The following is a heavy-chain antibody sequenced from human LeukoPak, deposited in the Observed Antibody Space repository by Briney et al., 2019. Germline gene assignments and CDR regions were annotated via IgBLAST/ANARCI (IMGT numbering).Heavy chain of an antibody. CDR1: GGSVSSTNYY. CDR2: IYFSETT. V-gene: IGHV4-39*01. CDR3: VRQVADYFYYYMDV. Sequence: PSETLSHTCTVSGGSVSSTNYYWGWVRQPPGKSLEWIGAIYFSETTYYNPSLKSRITISLDTSKNQFSLKLSSVTAADTAIYYCVRQVADYFYYYMDVWGKGTSVTVTS. J-gene: IGHJ6*03. D-gene: IGHD2-15*01.